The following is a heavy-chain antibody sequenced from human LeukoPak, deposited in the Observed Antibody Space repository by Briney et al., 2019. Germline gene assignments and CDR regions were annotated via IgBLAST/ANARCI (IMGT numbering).Heavy chain of an antibody. CDR1: GGSISSYY. Sequence: SETLSPTCTVSGGSISSYYWSWIRQPPGKGLEWIGYIYTSGSTNYNPSLKSRVTISVDTSKNQFSLKLSSVTAADTAVYYCARELWFVNAPGSWLDPWGQGTLVTVSS. D-gene: IGHD3-10*01. CDR3: ARELWFVNAPGSWLDP. CDR2: IYTSGST. J-gene: IGHJ5*02. V-gene: IGHV4-4*09.